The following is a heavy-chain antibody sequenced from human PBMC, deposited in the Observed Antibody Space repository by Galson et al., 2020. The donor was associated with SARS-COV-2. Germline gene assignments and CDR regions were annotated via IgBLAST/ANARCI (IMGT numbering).Heavy chain of an antibody. J-gene: IGHJ4*02. CDR2: IWFDGRNT. Sequence: GGSLRLSCAASGFIFNDYGMHWVRQPPGKGLEWVAVIWFDGRNTYYADSVKGRFTISRDNSKNTLFLQMNSLRIEDTAVYFCARDSAQYNYGYPLDSWGQGTLVTVSS. D-gene: IGHD5-18*01. V-gene: IGHV3-33*08. CDR1: GFIFNDYG. CDR3: ARDSAQYNYGYPLDS.